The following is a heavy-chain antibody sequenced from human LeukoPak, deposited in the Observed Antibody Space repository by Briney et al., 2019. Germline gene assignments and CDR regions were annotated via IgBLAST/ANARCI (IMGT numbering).Heavy chain of an antibody. CDR1: GYTFTGYY. J-gene: IGHJ4*02. CDR2: INPNSGGT. CDR3: ARADDSSGYREYYFDY. Sequence: GASVKVSCKATGYTFTGYYMHWVRQAPGQGLEWMGWINPNSGGTNYAQKFQGRVTMTRDTSISTAYMELSRLRSDDTAVYYCARADDSSGYREYYFDYWGQGTLVTVSS. D-gene: IGHD3-22*01. V-gene: IGHV1-2*02.